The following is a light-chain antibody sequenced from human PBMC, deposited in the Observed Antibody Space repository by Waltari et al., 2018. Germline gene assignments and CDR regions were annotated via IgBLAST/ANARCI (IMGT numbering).Light chain of an antibody. J-gene: IGLJ2*01. Sequence: SYELTQPPSVSVSPGQTASITCSGYKLGDKYACWYQQKPGQSPVLGIYQDSKRPSGIPERFSGSNSGNTATLTISGTQAMDEADYYCQAWDSSSVVFGGGTKLTVL. V-gene: IGLV3-1*01. CDR2: QDS. CDR1: KLGDKY. CDR3: QAWDSSSVV.